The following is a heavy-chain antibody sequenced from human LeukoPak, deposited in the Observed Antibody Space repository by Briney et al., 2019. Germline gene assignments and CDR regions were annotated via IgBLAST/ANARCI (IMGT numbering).Heavy chain of an antibody. V-gene: IGHV1-18*01. CDR2: ISGYNGNT. CDR3: ARSSLGTITAGHFDY. CDR1: GYTFSSYG. J-gene: IGHJ4*02. D-gene: IGHD5-12*01. Sequence: ASVKVSYKASGYTFSSYGIVWVRQAPGQGLEWMGWISGYNGNTNYAQKLQGRVSMTTDTSTTTAYMELRSLTSDDTALYYCARSSLGTITAGHFDYWGQGTLVTVSS.